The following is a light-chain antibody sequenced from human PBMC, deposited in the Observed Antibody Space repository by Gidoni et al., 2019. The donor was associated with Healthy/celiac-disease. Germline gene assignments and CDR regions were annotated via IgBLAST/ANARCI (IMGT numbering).Light chain of an antibody. J-gene: IGKJ1*01. V-gene: IGKV1-8*01. CDR2: AAS. CDR3: QQYDSYPRT. Sequence: ALRMTQSPSSFSASTGDRVTITCRASQGSSSYLAWYQQKPGKAPKLLIYAASTLQSGVPSRFSGSGSGTDFTLTISCLQSEDFATYYWQQYDSYPRTFXQXTKVEIK. CDR1: QGSSSY.